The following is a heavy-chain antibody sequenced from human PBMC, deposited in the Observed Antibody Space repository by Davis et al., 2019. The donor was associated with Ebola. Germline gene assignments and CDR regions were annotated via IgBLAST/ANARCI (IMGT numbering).Heavy chain of an antibody. CDR2: INHSGST. V-gene: IGHV4-34*01. CDR3: ARGPSMIAARPWYYYMDV. D-gene: IGHD6-6*01. J-gene: IGHJ6*03. CDR1: GDSMNNFY. Sequence: SETLSLTCTVSGDSMNNFYWSWIRQPPGKGLEWIGEINHSGSTNYNPSLKSRVTISVDTSKNQFSLKLSSVTAADTAVYYCARGPSMIAARPWYYYMDVWGKGTTVTVSS.